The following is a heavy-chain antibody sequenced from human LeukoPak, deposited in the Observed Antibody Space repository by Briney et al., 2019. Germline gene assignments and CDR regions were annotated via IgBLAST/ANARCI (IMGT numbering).Heavy chain of an antibody. CDR2: IIPIFGTA. V-gene: IGHV1-69*13. J-gene: IGHJ6*03. CDR1: GGTFSSYA. Sequence: GASVKVSCKASGGTFSSYAISWVRQAPGQGLEWMGGIIPIFGTANYAQKFQGRVTITADESTSTAYMELSSLRSEDTAVYYCARAYPNYDILTGYPTYYYYYYMDVWGKGTTVTISS. D-gene: IGHD3-9*01. CDR3: ARAYPNYDILTGYPTYYYYYYMDV.